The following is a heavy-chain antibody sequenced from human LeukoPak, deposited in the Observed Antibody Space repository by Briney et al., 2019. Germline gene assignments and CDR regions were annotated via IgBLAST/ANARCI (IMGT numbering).Heavy chain of an antibody. CDR2: INHSGST. CDR1: GGSFSGYY. Sequence: SETLSLTCAVYGGSFSGYYWSWIRQPPGKGLEWIGEINHSGSTNYNPSLKSPVTISVDTSKNQFSLKLSSVTAADTAVYYCARVALRYYYDSSGINAFDIWGQGTMVTVSS. D-gene: IGHD3-22*01. CDR3: ARVALRYYYDSSGINAFDI. J-gene: IGHJ3*02. V-gene: IGHV4-34*01.